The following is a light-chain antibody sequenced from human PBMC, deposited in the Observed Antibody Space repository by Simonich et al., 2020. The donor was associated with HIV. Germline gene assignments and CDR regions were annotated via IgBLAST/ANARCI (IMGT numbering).Light chain of an antibody. J-gene: IGLJ2*01. Sequence: QSVLTQPPSVSGAPGQRVTISCTGSSSNIGAGYDEHWYQQLPGTAPKLLIYGNSNRPSGVPDRYSGSKSGTSASLAITGLQAEDEADYYCQSHDSSSYVVFGGGTKLTVL. V-gene: IGLV1-40*01. CDR3: QSHDSSSYVV. CDR1: SSNIGAGYD. CDR2: GNS.